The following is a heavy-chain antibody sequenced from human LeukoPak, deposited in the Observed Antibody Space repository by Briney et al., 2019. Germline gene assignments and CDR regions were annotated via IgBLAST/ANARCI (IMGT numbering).Heavy chain of an antibody. D-gene: IGHD6-19*01. V-gene: IGHV1-2*02. Sequence: ASVKVSCKASGYTFTGYYMHWVRQSPGQELEWMGWINPNSGGTNYAQKFQGRVTMTRDTSISTAYMELGRLRSDDTAVYYCARVSGWYVEDAFDIWGQGTMVTVSS. CDR2: INPNSGGT. CDR1: GYTFTGYY. CDR3: ARVSGWYVEDAFDI. J-gene: IGHJ3*02.